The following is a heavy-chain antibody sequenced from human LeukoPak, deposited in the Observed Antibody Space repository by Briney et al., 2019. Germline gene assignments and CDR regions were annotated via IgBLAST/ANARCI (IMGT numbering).Heavy chain of an antibody. J-gene: IGHJ4*02. CDR3: ARDRRGVEFGTI. CDR2: ISAYNGNT. D-gene: IGHD3-10*01. V-gene: IGHV1-18*04. Sequence: ASVKVSCKASGYTFTGYYMHWVRQAPGQGLEWMGWISAYNGNTNYAQKLQGRVTMTTDTSTSTAYMELRSLRSDDTAVYYCARDRRGVEFGTIWGEGTLVTVSS. CDR1: GYTFTGYY.